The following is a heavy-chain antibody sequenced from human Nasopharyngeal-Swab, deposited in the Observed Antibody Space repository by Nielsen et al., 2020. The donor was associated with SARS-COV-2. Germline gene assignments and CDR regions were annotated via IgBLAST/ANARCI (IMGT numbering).Heavy chain of an antibody. CDR1: GFAFSSYW. Sequence: GESLKISCAASGFAFSSYWMHWVRQAPGKGLEWVSSISSSSSYIYYADSVKGRFTISRDNAKNSLYLQMNSLRAEDTAVYYCASVRGGYNRGAFDIWGQGTMVTVSS. D-gene: IGHD5-24*01. V-gene: IGHV3-21*01. CDR3: ASVRGGYNRGAFDI. CDR2: ISSSSSYI. J-gene: IGHJ3*02.